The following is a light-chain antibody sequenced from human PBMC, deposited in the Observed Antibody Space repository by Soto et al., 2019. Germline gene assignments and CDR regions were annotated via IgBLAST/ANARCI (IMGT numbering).Light chain of an antibody. J-gene: IGKJ1*01. CDR1: QGISRY. Sequence: DIQMTQSPSSLSASVGDRVTITCRASQGISRYLAWYQQKPGKVPKLLIYAASTLQSGVPSRFSGSGSGTDFTLTISSLQPEDVSTYYCQKYNSSPRTFGQVTKVEIK. CDR2: AAS. V-gene: IGKV1-27*01. CDR3: QKYNSSPRT.